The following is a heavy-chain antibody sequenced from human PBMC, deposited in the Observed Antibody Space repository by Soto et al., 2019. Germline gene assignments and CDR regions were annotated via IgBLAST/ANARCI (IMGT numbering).Heavy chain of an antibody. CDR3: ARDGLAGDRGNDAFDI. CDR2: IKQDGSEK. D-gene: IGHD6-19*01. CDR1: GFTFSSYW. Sequence: GSLRLSCAASGFTFSSYWMSWVRQAPGKGLEWVANIKQDGSEKYYVDSVKGRFTISRDNAKNSLYLQMNSLRAEDTAVYYCARDGLAGDRGNDAFDIWGQGTMVTVSS. J-gene: IGHJ3*02. V-gene: IGHV3-7*03.